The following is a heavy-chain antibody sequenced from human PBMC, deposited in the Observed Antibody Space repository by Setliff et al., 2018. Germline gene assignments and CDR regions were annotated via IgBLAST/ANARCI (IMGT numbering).Heavy chain of an antibody. Sequence: GGSLRLSCAASGFTFSGSAVYWVRQASGRGLEWVGRIRSKADSYATAYAASVKGRFTISRDNSKNTLYLQMNSLRAEDTAVYYCALIAVRGYWGQGTLVTVSS. CDR1: GFTFSGSA. V-gene: IGHV3-73*01. CDR3: ALIAVRGY. D-gene: IGHD6-19*01. J-gene: IGHJ4*02. CDR2: IRSKADSYAT.